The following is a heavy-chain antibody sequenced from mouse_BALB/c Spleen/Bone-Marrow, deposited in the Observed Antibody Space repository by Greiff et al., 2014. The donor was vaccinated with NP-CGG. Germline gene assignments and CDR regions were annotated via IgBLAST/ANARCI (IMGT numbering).Heavy chain of an antibody. CDR2: IWSGEST. Sequence: VKLMESGPGLVQPSQSLSITCTVSGFSLTSYGVHWVRQSPGKGLEWLGVIWSGESTDYNAAFITRLSISKENSKNQIFFKMNSLQANDTAIYYCARRSYAWFDYWGQGTLVTVSA. CDR1: GFSLTSYG. V-gene: IGHV2-2*02. CDR3: ARRSYAWFDY. D-gene: IGHD2-12*01. J-gene: IGHJ3*01.